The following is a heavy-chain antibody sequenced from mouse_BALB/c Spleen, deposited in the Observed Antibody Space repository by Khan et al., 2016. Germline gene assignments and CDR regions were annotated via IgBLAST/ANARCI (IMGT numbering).Heavy chain of an antibody. D-gene: IGHD2-4*01. Sequence: VQLKESGPGLVAPSQSLSITCTVSGFSITGFAVNWVRQPPGKGLEWLGGIWGDGSTYYDSALKSRLSTSTHDSKSQVFLKMNSLQTDDTARYYCASYYDYDGGFAYWGQGTLVTVSA. V-gene: IGHV2-6-7*01. CDR1: GFSITGFA. CDR2: IWGDGST. CDR3: ASYYDYDGGFAY. J-gene: IGHJ3*01.